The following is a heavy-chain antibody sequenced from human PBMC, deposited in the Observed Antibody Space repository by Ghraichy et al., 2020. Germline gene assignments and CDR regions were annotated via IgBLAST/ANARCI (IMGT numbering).Heavy chain of an antibody. J-gene: IGHJ3*02. CDR2: ISGSGGST. V-gene: IGHV3-23*01. Sequence: GESLNISCAASGFTFSSYAMSWVRQAPGKGLEWVSAISGSGGSTYYADSVKGRFTISRDNSKNTLYLQMNSLRAEDTAVYYCAKDLSAHRVGSSVGYSSGWYDAFDIWGQGTMVTVSS. D-gene: IGHD6-19*01. CDR1: GFTFSSYA. CDR3: AKDLSAHRVGSSVGYSSGWYDAFDI.